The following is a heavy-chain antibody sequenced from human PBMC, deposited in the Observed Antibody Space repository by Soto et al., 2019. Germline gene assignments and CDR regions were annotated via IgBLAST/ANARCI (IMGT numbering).Heavy chain of an antibody. CDR3: ARGVYGSGSYSVFDI. D-gene: IGHD3-10*01. Sequence: PGESLKISCKGSGYSFTSYWIGWVRQMPGKGLEWMGIIYPGDSDTRYSPSFQGQVTISADKSISTAYLQWSSLKASDTAMYYWARGVYGSGSYSVFDIWGQGTMVTVSS. V-gene: IGHV5-51*01. CDR2: IYPGDSDT. J-gene: IGHJ3*02. CDR1: GYSFTSYW.